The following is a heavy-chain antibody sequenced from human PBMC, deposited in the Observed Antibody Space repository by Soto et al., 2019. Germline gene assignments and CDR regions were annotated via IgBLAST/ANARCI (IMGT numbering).Heavy chain of an antibody. CDR1: GYTFSSYG. V-gene: IGHV3-33*01. CDR2: IWYDGSNK. CDR3: ASDQARGLNAHPTYRAY. Sequence: GGSLRLSCAASGYTFSSYGMHWVRQAPCKGLEWVAVIWYDGSNKYYADSVKGRFTISRDNSKNTLYLQMNSLRAEDTAVYYYASDQARGLNAHPTYRAYWVQ. D-gene: IGHD3-10*01. J-gene: IGHJ4*02.